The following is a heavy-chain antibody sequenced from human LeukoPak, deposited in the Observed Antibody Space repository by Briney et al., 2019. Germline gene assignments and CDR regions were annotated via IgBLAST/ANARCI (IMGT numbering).Heavy chain of an antibody. D-gene: IGHD6-19*01. J-gene: IGHJ6*02. CDR2: IWYDGSNK. Sequence: GGSLRLSCAASGFTFSSYGMHWVRQAPGKGLEWVAVIWYDGSNKYYADSVKGRFTISRDNSKNTLYLQMNSLRAEDTAVYYCGRDVLAVAGKDYYYYGMDVWGQGTTVTVSS. V-gene: IGHV3-33*01. CDR3: GRDVLAVAGKDYYYYGMDV. CDR1: GFTFSSYG.